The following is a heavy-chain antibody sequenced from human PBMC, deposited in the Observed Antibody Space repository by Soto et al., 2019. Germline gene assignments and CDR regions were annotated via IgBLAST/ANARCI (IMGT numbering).Heavy chain of an antibody. V-gene: IGHV1-2*02. J-gene: IGHJ6*02. D-gene: IGHD2-21*01. CDR3: ARLFVASLGLGYYYGMDV. Sequence: GASVKVSCKASGYTFTGYYMHWVRQAPGQGLEWMGWINPNSGGTNYAQKFQDRVTVTRDTSASTAYMELINLRSEDTAVYYCARLFVASLGLGYYYGMDVWGQGTTVTVSS. CDR2: INPNSGGT. CDR1: GYTFTGYY.